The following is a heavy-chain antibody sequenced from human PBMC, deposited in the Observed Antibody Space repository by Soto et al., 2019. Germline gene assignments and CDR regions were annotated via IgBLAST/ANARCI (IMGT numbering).Heavy chain of an antibody. CDR1: GRSISSGGYC. CDR2: IFYSGST. CDR3: AGPQAAVLYY. J-gene: IGHJ4*02. Sequence: PSEPLSLTCSVSGRSISSGGYCWSWIRQPPGKGLEWIGYIFYSGSTFYNPSLKSRVTISVDTSKNQFSPKLSSVAAADTAAYFFAGPQAAVLYYWAQGTLLTVSS. V-gene: IGHV4-30-2*03. D-gene: IGHD6-13*01.